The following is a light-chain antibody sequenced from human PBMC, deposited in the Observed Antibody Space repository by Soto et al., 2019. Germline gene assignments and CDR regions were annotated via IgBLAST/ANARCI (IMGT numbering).Light chain of an antibody. CDR3: AAWDDTVSSNV. CDR2: RND. V-gene: IGLV1-47*01. Sequence: QSVLTQPSSVSGTPGQGVTISCSGSISNIGNNYVYWFQELPGTAPKVLSNRNDQRPSGVHDRFSGSKSGTSATLAISGLRSEDEDDYYCAAWDDTVSSNVFGNGTKLTVL. J-gene: IGLJ1*01. CDR1: ISNIGNNY.